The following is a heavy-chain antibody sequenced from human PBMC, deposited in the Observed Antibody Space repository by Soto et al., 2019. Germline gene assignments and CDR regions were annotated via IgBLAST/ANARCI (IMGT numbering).Heavy chain of an antibody. V-gene: IGHV1-3*01. J-gene: IGHJ6*02. Sequence: ASVKVSCKASGYTFTSYAMHWVRQAPGQRLEWMGWINAGNGNTKYSQKFQGRVTITRDTSASTAYMELSSLRSEDTAVYYCARDVVLMVYASKNYGMDVWGQGTTVTVSS. CDR2: INAGNGNT. CDR1: GYTFTSYA. CDR3: ARDVVLMVYASKNYGMDV. D-gene: IGHD2-8*01.